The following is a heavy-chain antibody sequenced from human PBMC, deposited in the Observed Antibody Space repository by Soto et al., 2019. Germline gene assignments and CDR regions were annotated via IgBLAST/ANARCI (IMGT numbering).Heavy chain of an antibody. Sequence: QVQLVQSGAEVKKPGASVKVSCKASGYTFTNNGINWVRQATGQGLEWMGWMNPSTGQTGYTEKFQGRLAMTRDTSVTTAYMELTSLTCEDTAVDYGSRAGDSGAWISNWGQGTLVTVSS. V-gene: IGHV1-8*01. CDR2: MNPSTGQT. CDR3: SRAGDSGAWISN. D-gene: IGHD7-27*01. CDR1: GYTFTNNG. J-gene: IGHJ4*02.